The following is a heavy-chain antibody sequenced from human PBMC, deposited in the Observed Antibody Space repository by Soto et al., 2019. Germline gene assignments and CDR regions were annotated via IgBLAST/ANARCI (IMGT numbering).Heavy chain of an antibody. V-gene: IGHV4-30-4*01. CDR2: IYYSGST. CDR3: ARAQSSGWYGY. D-gene: IGHD6-19*01. CDR1: DGNISGVDYY. J-gene: IGHJ4*02. Sequence: SETLSLTCTVADGNISGVDYYWSWIRQPPGKGLEWIGYIYYSGSTYYNPSLKSRVTISVDTSKNQFSLKLSSVTAADTAVYYCARAQSSGWYGYWGQGTLVTVSS.